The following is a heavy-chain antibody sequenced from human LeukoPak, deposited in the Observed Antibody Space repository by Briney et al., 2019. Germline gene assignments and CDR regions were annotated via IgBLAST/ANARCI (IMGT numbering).Heavy chain of an antibody. CDR1: GGTFSSYA. CDR3: ASYGDYEFDY. J-gene: IGHJ4*02. CDR2: IIPIFGTA. V-gene: IGHV1-69*01. D-gene: IGHD4-17*01. Sequence: SVKVSCKASGGTFSSYAISWVRQAPGQGLEWMGGIIPIFGTANYAQKFQGRVTITADESTSTAYMELGSLRSEDTAVYYCASYGDYEFDYWGQGTLVTVSS.